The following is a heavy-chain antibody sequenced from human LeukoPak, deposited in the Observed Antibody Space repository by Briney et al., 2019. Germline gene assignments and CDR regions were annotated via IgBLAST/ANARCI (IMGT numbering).Heavy chain of an antibody. CDR2: INLNSGGT. Sequence: ASVKVSCKASGYTFTGYYIHWVRQAPGQGLEWMGWINLNSGGTNYAQKFQGRVTMTRDTSISTAYMELSRLRSDDTAVYYCAKGGITFGGAYYMDVWGKGTTVTVSS. J-gene: IGHJ6*03. V-gene: IGHV1-2*02. CDR3: AKGGITFGGAYYMDV. CDR1: GYTFTGYY. D-gene: IGHD3-16*01.